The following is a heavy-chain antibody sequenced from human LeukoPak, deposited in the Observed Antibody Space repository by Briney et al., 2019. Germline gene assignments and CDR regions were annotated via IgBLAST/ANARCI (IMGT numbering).Heavy chain of an antibody. CDR2: ISTTGGTT. V-gene: IGHV3-23*01. D-gene: IGHD3-22*01. CDR3: AKDLDSGYTQDY. CDR1: GITFSSYG. Sequence: GGTLRLSCAASGITFSSYGMSWVRQAPGKGLEWVSAISTTGGTTYYADSVKGRFTISRDNSKNTLYLQMNSLRAEDTAIYYCAKDLDSGYTQDYWGQGTLVAVSS. J-gene: IGHJ4*02.